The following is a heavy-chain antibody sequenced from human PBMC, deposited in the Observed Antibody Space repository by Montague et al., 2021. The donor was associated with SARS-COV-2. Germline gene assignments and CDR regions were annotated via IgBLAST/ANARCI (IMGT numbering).Heavy chain of an antibody. CDR1: GFTFRSYW. J-gene: IGHJ4*02. Sequence: SLRLSCAASGFTFRSYWMHWVRQVPGRGPVWVSRIKPDGTSTHYAASVKGRFIISRDNAGNTLSLQMTNMRADDTAIYYCVRPLWFGDSDYYFESWGQGTLVTVSS. V-gene: IGHV3-74*01. CDR3: VRPLWFGDSDYYFES. D-gene: IGHD3-10*01. CDR2: IKPDGTST.